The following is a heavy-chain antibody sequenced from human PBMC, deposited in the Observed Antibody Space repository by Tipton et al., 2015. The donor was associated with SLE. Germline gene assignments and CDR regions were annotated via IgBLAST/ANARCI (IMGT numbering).Heavy chain of an antibody. J-gene: IGHJ3*02. Sequence: SLRLSCAASTFTLSTYAMHWVRQAPGKGLEWVASISYDGSNKYYTDSVKGRFSISRDNSKNTLYLQMNSLRAEDTAVHYCAKHISMIDAFDIWGQGTMVTVSS. CDR1: TFTLSTYA. CDR3: AKHISMIDAFDI. D-gene: IGHD3-22*01. V-gene: IGHV3-30*04. CDR2: ISYDGSNK.